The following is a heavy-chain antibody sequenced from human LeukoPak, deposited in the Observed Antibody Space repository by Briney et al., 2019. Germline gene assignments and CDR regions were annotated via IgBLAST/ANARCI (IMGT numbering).Heavy chain of an antibody. V-gene: IGHV3-30*18. D-gene: IGHD1-1*01. Sequence: PGRSLRLSCAASGFTFSSYGMHWVRQAPGKGLEWVAVISYDGSNKYYADSVKGRFTISRDNSKNTLYLQMNSLRAEDTAVYYCAKEVQVEGRKDGFDIWGQGTMVTVSS. J-gene: IGHJ3*02. CDR2: ISYDGSNK. CDR1: GFTFSSYG. CDR3: AKEVQVEGRKDGFDI.